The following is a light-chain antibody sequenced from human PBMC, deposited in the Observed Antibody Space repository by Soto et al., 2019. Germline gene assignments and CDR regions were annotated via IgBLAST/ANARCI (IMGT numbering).Light chain of an antibody. CDR3: LPSNTFPGT. J-gene: IGKJ4*01. Sequence: DIQMTQSPSFVSASIGDRVTITCRASQGIGSWLAWYQQVPGRAPRLLMFPDSPFQSGVSSRFRGSGSGTDFTLTITSQQPEDFATYFCLPSNTFPGTFGEGTKVEMK. V-gene: IGKV1-12*01. CDR2: PDS. CDR1: QGIGSW.